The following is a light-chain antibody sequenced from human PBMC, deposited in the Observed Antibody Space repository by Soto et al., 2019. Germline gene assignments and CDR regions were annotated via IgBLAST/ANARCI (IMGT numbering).Light chain of an antibody. V-gene: IGKV1-39*01. CDR1: QSIVTY. J-gene: IGKJ1*01. CDR2: AAS. CDR3: QQSYSTPPWT. Sequence: IQMTQSPSSLSASVGDRVTITCXASQSIVTYLNWYLQKPGKAPKLLIYAASNLQSGVPSRFSGSGSGTDFTLTISSLQPEDFATYFCQQSYSTPPWTFGQGTKVDIK.